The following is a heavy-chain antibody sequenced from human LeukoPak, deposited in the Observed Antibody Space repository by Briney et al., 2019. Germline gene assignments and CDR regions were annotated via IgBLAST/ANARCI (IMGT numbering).Heavy chain of an antibody. J-gene: IGHJ6*02. CDR3: ARAGYCSGGSCYSGEYYYYGMDV. D-gene: IGHD2-15*01. CDR2: IYPGDSDT. V-gene: IGHV5-51*01. CDR1: GYSFTSYW. Sequence: GASLKISCKGSGYSFTSYWIGWVRQMPGKGLEWMGIIYPGDSDTRYSPSFQGQVTISADKSISTAYLQWSSLKASDTAMYYCARAGYCSGGSCYSGEYYYYGMDVWGQGTTVTVSS.